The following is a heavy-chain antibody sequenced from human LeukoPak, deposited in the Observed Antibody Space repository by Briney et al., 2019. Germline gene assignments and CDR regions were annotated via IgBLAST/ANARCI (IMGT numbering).Heavy chain of an antibody. CDR3: VRDRHTVAVAATLDY. J-gene: IGHJ4*02. Sequence: GSVKVSCKSSGYTFTGNYMHWVRQAPGQGLEWLGWINPNSGDTKYAQNFQGRVTMTRDTSITTTYMELSSLRSDDTAVYYCVRDRHTVAVAATLDYWGEGTLVIASS. V-gene: IGHV1-2*02. D-gene: IGHD6-19*01. CDR2: INPNSGDT. CDR1: GYTFTGNY.